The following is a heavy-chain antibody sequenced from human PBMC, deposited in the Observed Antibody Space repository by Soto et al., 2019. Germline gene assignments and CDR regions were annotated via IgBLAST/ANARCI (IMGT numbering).Heavy chain of an antibody. D-gene: IGHD3-9*01. V-gene: IGHV4-4*07. CDR2: VSTNGAT. CDR3: ARADYEILTGSYAMDV. CDR1: ADFISSYY. Sequence: SEALSLTCTVSADFISSYYWTWIRQPAGKGLEWIGRVSTNGATNYNPSLESRVTMSVDTSKNQFSLKLTSVTAADTAVYFCARADYEILTGSYAMDVWGQGTPVTVSS. J-gene: IGHJ6*01.